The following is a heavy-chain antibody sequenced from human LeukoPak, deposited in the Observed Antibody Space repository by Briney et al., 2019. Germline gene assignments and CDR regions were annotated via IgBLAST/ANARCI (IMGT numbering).Heavy chain of an antibody. CDR2: IYYSGST. CDR1: GGSISSYY. Sequence: SETLSLTCTVSGGSISSYYWSWIRQPLGKGLEWIGYIYYSGSTNYNPSLKSRVTISVDTSTNQFSLKLSSVTAADTAVYYCARFFLGSGSEKNWFDPWGQGTLVTVSS. D-gene: IGHD3-10*01. J-gene: IGHJ5*02. CDR3: ARFFLGSGSEKNWFDP. V-gene: IGHV4-59*01.